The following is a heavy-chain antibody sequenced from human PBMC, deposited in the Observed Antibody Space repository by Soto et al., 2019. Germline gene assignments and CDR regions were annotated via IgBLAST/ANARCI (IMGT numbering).Heavy chain of an antibody. J-gene: IGHJ6*03. CDR2: TNYGSKWSY. CDR1: GDSVSDSSVS. V-gene: IGHV6-1*01. CDR3: ARGGGNYDYRDYYYMDV. D-gene: IGHD3-3*01. Sequence: PSQTLPLTCAISGDSVSDSSVSWNWIRQSPSRGLEWLGRTNYGSKWSYAYAESVKSRITINADTSKNQFSLKLSSVTAADTAVYYCARGGGNYDYRDYYYMDVWGKGTTVTVSS.